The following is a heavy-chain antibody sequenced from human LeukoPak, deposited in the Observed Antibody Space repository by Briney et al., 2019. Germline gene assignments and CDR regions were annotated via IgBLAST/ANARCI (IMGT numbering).Heavy chain of an antibody. J-gene: IGHJ4*02. CDR1: GGSISSGDYY. Sequence: SETLSLTCTVSGGSISSGDYYWSWIRQPPGKGLEWIGYIYYSGSTYYNPSLKSRVTISVDTSKNQFSLKLSSVTAADTAVYYCARGGSAFNCGGDFCYFDYWGQGTLVTVSS. V-gene: IGHV4-30-4*01. CDR3: ARGGSAFNCGGDFCYFDY. D-gene: IGHD2-21*02. CDR2: IYYSGST.